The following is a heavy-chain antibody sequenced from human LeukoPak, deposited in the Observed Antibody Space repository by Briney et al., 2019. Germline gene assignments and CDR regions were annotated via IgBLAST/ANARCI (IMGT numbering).Heavy chain of an antibody. CDR2: VYDSGST. D-gene: IGHD6-6*01. J-gene: IGHJ4*02. CDR1: GVSFSSSPYY. Sequence: SETLSLTCTVSGVSFSSSPYYWGWIRQPPGKGLEWIGSVYDSGSTYYNPSLKSRVTISLDTSKNQFSLKLTSVTAAGTAVYYCAKTGSSIAARPPDYWGQGTLVTVSS. V-gene: IGHV4-39*07. CDR3: AKTGSSIAARPPDY.